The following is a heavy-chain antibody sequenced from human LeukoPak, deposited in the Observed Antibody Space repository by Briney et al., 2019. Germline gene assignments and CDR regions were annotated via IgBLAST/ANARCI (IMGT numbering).Heavy chain of an antibody. CDR1: GGSISSGGYS. Sequence: SQTLSLTCAVSGGSISSGGYSWSWIRQPPGKGLEWIGYIYHSGSTYYNPSLKSRVTISVDRSKNQFSLKLSSVTAADTAVYYCARDHGGTIIVGATTDDWYFDLWGRGTLVTVSS. V-gene: IGHV4-30-2*01. D-gene: IGHD1-26*01. CDR3: ARDHGGTIIVGATTDDWYFDL. J-gene: IGHJ2*01. CDR2: IYHSGST.